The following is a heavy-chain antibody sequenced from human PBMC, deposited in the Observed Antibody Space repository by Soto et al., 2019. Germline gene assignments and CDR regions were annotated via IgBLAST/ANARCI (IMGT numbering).Heavy chain of an antibody. CDR1: GGSISSSSYL. Sequence: SETLSLTCTVSGGSISSSSYLWGWIRQPPGKGLEWIANIYYSGTTYYNPSLKSRVTISVDTSKNELSLKLSSVTAADTAIYYCAGQAGGGRSYYGMDVWGQGTTVTVSS. J-gene: IGHJ6*02. D-gene: IGHD2-15*01. CDR2: IYYSGTT. CDR3: AGQAGGGRSYYGMDV. V-gene: IGHV4-39*01.